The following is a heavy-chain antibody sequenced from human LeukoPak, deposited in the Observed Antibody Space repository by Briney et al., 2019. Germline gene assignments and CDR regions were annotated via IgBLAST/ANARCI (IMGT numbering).Heavy chain of an antibody. Sequence: SGTLSLTCAVYGGSFSGYYWSWIRQPPGKGLEWIGEINHSGSTNYNPSLKSRVTISVYTSKNQFSLKLSSVTAADTAVYYCARLKYYYDSSGYRAEYFQHWGQGTLVTVSS. J-gene: IGHJ1*01. CDR3: ARLKYYYDSSGYRAEYFQH. CDR1: GGSFSGYY. CDR2: INHSGST. D-gene: IGHD3-22*01. V-gene: IGHV4-34*01.